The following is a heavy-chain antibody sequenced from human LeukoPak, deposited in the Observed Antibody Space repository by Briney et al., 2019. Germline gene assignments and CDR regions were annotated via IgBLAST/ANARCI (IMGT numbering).Heavy chain of an antibody. CDR2: IIPIFGTA. CDR1: GGTFSSYA. Sequence: SVKVSCKASGGTFSSYAISWVRQAPGQGLEWMGGIIPIFGTANYAQKFQGRVTITADESTSTAYMELSSLRSEDTAVYYCARGGVVGATPYPFDYWGQGTLVTVSS. V-gene: IGHV1-69*13. CDR3: ARGGVVGATPYPFDY. D-gene: IGHD1-26*01. J-gene: IGHJ4*02.